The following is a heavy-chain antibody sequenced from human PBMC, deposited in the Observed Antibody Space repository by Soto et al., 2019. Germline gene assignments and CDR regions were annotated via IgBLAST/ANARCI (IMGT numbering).Heavy chain of an antibody. V-gene: IGHV4-39*01. Sequence: QLQLQESGPGLVKPSETPSLTCTVSGGSISSSSYYWGWIRQPPGKGLEWIGSIYYSGSTYYNPSLKSRVTISVDTSKNQFSLKLSSVTAADTAVYYCARQIRSSSLDYWGQGTLVTVSS. CDR1: GGSISSSSYY. J-gene: IGHJ4*02. D-gene: IGHD6-6*01. CDR2: IYYSGST. CDR3: ARQIRSSSLDY.